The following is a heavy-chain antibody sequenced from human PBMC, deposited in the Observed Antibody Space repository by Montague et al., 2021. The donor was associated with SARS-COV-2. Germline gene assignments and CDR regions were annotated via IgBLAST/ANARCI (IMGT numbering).Heavy chain of an antibody. D-gene: IGHD3-10*01. CDR3: ARLRDGVVPSPLLGVGPYYCCCEVDV. V-gene: IGHV4-34*01. Sequence: SETLSLTCAVHGTPFSGYYWNWIRQPPGKGLEWIGEINHGGSTKYSPSLKSRLTISADTSKNQFSLKLTSVAAADTAVYYCARLRDGVVPSPLLGVGPYYCCCEVDVWRGETTVTGSS. CDR2: INHGGST. CDR1: GTPFSGYY. J-gene: IGHJ6*01.